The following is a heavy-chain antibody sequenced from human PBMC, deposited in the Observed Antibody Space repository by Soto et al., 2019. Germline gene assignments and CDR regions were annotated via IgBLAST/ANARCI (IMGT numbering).Heavy chain of an antibody. Sequence: SETLSLTCAVYGGSFSGYYWSWIRQPPGKGLEWIGEINHSGSTNYNPSLKSRVTISVDTSKNQFSLKLSSVTAADTAVYYCARVMRRVYSYGGHLDYWGQGTLVTISS. V-gene: IGHV4-34*01. J-gene: IGHJ4*02. CDR3: ARVMRRVYSYGGHLDY. CDR1: GGSFSGYY. CDR2: INHSGST. D-gene: IGHD5-18*01.